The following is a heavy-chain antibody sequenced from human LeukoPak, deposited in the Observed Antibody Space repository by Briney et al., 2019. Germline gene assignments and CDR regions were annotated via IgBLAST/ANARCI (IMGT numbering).Heavy chain of an antibody. V-gene: IGHV3-21*01. CDR2: ISSSSSYI. Sequence: GGSLRLSCAASGFTFSGYSMNWVRQAPGKGLEWVSSISSSSSYIYYADSVKGRFTISRDNAKNSLYLQMNSLRAEDTAVYYCARDAPSGKADSSGFPSVYWGQGTLVTVSS. J-gene: IGHJ4*02. CDR1: GFTFSGYS. D-gene: IGHD3-22*01. CDR3: ARDAPSGKADSSGFPSVY.